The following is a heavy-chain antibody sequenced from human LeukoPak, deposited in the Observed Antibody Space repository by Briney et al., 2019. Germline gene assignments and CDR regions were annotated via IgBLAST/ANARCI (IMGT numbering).Heavy chain of an antibody. CDR2: ISWDGTTT. CDR1: GFTFDYYA. J-gene: IGHJ4*02. Sequence: QSGGSLRLSCAASGFTFDYYAMHWVRQAPGKGLEWVSLISWDGTTTYYADSVEGRFTISRDNSKDSLFLQMNSLRAEDTALYYCAKARAYYDILTGYDYWGQGALVTVSS. CDR3: AKARAYYDILTGYDY. V-gene: IGHV3-43D*03. D-gene: IGHD3-9*01.